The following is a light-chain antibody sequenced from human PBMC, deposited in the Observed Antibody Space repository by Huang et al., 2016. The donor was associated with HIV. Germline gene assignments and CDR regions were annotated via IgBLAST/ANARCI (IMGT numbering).Light chain of an antibody. CDR1: QSISNN. CDR3: QQSYSVPLT. V-gene: IGKV1-39*01. J-gene: IGKJ4*01. Sequence: DIQMTQSPSSLSASVGDRVTITCRASQSISNNLNWYQQKPGKAPKRLIYAASSLQSAVPSRFGGSGSGTDFTLTISSLQREDFATYYCQQSYSVPLTFGGGTKVDIK. CDR2: AAS.